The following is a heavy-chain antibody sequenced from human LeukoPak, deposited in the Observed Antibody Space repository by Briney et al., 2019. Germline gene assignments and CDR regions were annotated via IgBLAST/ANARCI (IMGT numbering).Heavy chain of an antibody. D-gene: IGHD2-15*01. Sequence: PGGSLSLSCAASGFTFSTYEMNWVRQAPGKGLEWVSYISGGGSSIHYADSVKGRFTISRDNAKNSLYLQMNSLRAEDTAVYHCVRQISRYCSGGTCYSGWEFYFDSWGQGTPVTVSS. J-gene: IGHJ4*02. V-gene: IGHV3-48*03. CDR2: ISGGGSSI. CDR3: VRQISRYCSGGTCYSGWEFYFDS. CDR1: GFTFSTYE.